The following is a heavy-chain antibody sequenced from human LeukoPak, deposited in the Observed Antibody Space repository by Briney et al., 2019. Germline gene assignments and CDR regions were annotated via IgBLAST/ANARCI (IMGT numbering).Heavy chain of an antibody. CDR3: VRYSGYEPDAFDI. CDR1: GFTFSSYA. D-gene: IGHD5-12*01. V-gene: IGHV3-23*01. J-gene: IGHJ3*02. Sequence: QSGGSLRLSCAASGFTFSSYAMSWVRQAPGKGLEWVSAISGSGGSTYYADSVKGRFTISRENAKNSLYLQMNSLRAGDTAVYYCVRYSGYEPDAFDIWGQGTLVTVSS. CDR2: ISGSGGST.